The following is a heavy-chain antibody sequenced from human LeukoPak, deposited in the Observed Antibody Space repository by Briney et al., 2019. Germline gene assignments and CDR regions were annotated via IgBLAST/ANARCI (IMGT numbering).Heavy chain of an antibody. CDR1: AFTLSNYW. D-gene: IGHD2-2*01. Sequence: QPGVSLRLSSAASAFTLSNYWMHWVRQAPGNGLVWVSRINSDGSSTSHADSVKGRFTISRDNAKSTLYLQMNSLRSEDTAVYYCARGPQRGAAANYYGMDVWGQGTTVTVSS. CDR3: ARGPQRGAAANYYGMDV. V-gene: IGHV3-74*01. J-gene: IGHJ6*02. CDR2: INSDGSST.